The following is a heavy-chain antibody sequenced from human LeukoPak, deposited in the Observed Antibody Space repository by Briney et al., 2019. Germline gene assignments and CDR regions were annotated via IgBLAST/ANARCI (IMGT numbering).Heavy chain of an antibody. J-gene: IGHJ6*02. D-gene: IGHD3-10*01. CDR1: GFTFSDYY. CDR2: INPKTGDT. Sequence: GASVKVSCKASGFTFSDYYMHWVRQAPGQGLEWMGWINPKTGDTHFAQKFQGRVTMTRDTSISTAYMERSRLRSDDTAIYYCARDLVDYFGSGNYYSHYSGLDVWGQGTTVTVSS. V-gene: IGHV1-2*02. CDR3: ARDLVDYFGSGNYYSHYSGLDV.